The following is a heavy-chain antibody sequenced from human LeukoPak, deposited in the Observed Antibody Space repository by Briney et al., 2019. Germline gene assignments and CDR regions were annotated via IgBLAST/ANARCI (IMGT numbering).Heavy chain of an antibody. V-gene: IGHV3-21*01. CDR2: ISSSSSYI. J-gene: IGHJ6*03. Sequence: GGSLRLSCAASGFTFSSYAVSWVRQAPGKGLEWVSSISSSSSYIYYADSVKGRFTISRDNAKNSLYLQMNSLRAEDTAVYYCARGDRFGSGSYYRVGFYYYYYMDVWGKGTTVTISS. CDR3: ARGDRFGSGSYYRVGFYYYYYMDV. CDR1: GFTFSSYA. D-gene: IGHD3-10*01.